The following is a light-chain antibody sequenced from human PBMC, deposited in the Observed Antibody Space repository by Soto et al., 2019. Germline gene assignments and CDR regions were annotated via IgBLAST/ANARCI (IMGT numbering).Light chain of an antibody. CDR1: QSISSW. CDR3: QQYNSYWT. CDR2: KAS. Sequence: DIQMTQSPSTLSASVGDRVTITCRASQSISSWLAWYQQKPGKAPKLLIYKASSLESGVPSSFSSRGSVPEFPLTSSSLQRDDFATYYCQQYNSYWTFGQGTKVEIK. V-gene: IGKV1-5*03. J-gene: IGKJ1*01.